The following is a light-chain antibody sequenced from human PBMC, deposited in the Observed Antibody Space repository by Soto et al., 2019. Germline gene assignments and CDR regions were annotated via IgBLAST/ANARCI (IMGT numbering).Light chain of an antibody. CDR1: QSIMSH. CDR3: LQHTSYPWT. V-gene: IGKV1-17*01. Sequence: DIQMTQSPSSLSASVGDRVTITCRASQSIMSHLNWYQHKSGKAPKLLIYAASSLHSGVPSRFSGSGSGTEFTLTISSLQPEDVATYYCLQHTSYPWTFGQGTKVDIK. CDR2: AAS. J-gene: IGKJ1*01.